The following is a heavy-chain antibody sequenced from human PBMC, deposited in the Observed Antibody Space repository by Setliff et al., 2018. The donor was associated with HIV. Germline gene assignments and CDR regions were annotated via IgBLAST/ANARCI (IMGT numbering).Heavy chain of an antibody. D-gene: IGHD3-22*01. CDR2: IYTSGST. J-gene: IGHJ2*01. CDR3: ARARLDYYDSSGYLDWYFDL. CDR1: GGSISSYY. V-gene: IGHV4-4*08. Sequence: PSETLSLTCTVSGGSISSYYWSWIRQPPGKGLEWIGYIYTSGSTNYNPSLKSRVTISVDTSKNQFPLKLRSVTAADTAVYYCARARLDYYDSSGYLDWYFDLWGRGTLVTVSS.